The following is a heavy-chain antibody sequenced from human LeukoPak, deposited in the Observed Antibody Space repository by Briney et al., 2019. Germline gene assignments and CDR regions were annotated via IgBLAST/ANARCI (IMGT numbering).Heavy chain of an antibody. CDR1: GYTFTSYG. J-gene: IGHJ6*03. Sequence: ASVKVSCKASGYTFTSYGISWVRQAPGQGLEWMGWISAYNGNTNYAQKLQGRVTMTTDTSTSTAYMELRSLRSDDTAVYFCARDANGSDLHYYHMDVWGKGTTVTVSS. D-gene: IGHD6-25*01. V-gene: IGHV1-18*01. CDR2: ISAYNGNT. CDR3: ARDANGSDLHYYHMDV.